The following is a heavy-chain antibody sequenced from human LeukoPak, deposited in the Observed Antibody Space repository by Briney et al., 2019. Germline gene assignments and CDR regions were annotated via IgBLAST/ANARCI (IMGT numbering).Heavy chain of an antibody. J-gene: IGHJ2*01. CDR1: GGSISSYY. Sequence: PSETLSLTCTVSGGSISSYYWSSIRQPAGKGLEWIGRIYTSGSTNYNPSLKSRVTMSVDTSKSQFSLKLSSVTAADTAVYYCARSSIAASHWYFDLWGRGTLVTVSS. CDR2: IYTSGST. CDR3: ARSSIAASHWYFDL. D-gene: IGHD6-6*01. V-gene: IGHV4-4*07.